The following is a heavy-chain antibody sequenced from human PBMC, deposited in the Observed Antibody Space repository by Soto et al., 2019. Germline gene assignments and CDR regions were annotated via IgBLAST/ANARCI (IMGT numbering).Heavy chain of an antibody. V-gene: IGHV3-23*01. CDR3: AKDYPHPHHRLRIPAANSYFNL. CDR2: ISGSVGST. Sequence: PGGSLRLSCAASGFTFSSYAMSWVRQAPGKGLEWVSAISGSVGSTYYADSVKGRFTISRDNSKNTLYLQMNSLRAEDTAVYYCAKDYPHPHHRLRIPAANSYFNLWGRRTMVTLSS. CDR1: GFTFSSYA. D-gene: IGHD6-13*01. J-gene: IGHJ2*01.